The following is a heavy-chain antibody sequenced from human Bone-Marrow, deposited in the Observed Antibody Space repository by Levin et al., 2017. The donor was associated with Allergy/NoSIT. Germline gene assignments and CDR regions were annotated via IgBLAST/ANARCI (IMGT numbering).Heavy chain of an antibody. CDR1: GYSFTSYW. D-gene: IGHD3-10*01. V-gene: IGHV5-51*01. CDR3: ARRHYYGSGSYYARLYFDY. J-gene: IGHJ4*02. CDR2: IYPGDSDT. Sequence: GESLKISCKGSGYSFTSYWIGWVRQMPGKGLEWMGIIYPGDSDTRYSPSFQGQVTISADKSISTAYLQWSSLKASDTAMYYCARRHYYGSGSYYARLYFDYWGQGTLVTVSS.